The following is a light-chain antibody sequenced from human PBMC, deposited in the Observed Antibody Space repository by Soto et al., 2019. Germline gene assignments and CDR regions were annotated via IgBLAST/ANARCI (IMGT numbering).Light chain of an antibody. CDR2: DAS. CDR1: QSVTSN. Sequence: EIVMTQSPATLSVSPGERATLSCMASQSVTSNLAWYQQDPGQAPRLLIYDASTRVTDIPARFSGSGSGTEFTLTISSLQSEDFAIYYCQQYNDWPPTFGQGTKVDIK. J-gene: IGKJ1*01. V-gene: IGKV3-15*01. CDR3: QQYNDWPPT.